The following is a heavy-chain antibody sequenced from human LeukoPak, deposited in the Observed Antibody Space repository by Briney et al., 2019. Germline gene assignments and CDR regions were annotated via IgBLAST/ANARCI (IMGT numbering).Heavy chain of an antibody. CDR3: ARGGSSWYPLTIDY. V-gene: IGHV4-30-4*08. Sequence: SQTLSLTCTVSGGSISSGDYYWSWIRQPPGKGLEWIGYIYYSGSTYYNPSLKSRVTISVDTSKNQFSLKLSSVTAADTAVYYCARGGSSWYPLTIDYWGQGTLVTVSS. J-gene: IGHJ4*02. D-gene: IGHD6-13*01. CDR2: IYYSGST. CDR1: GGSISSGDYY.